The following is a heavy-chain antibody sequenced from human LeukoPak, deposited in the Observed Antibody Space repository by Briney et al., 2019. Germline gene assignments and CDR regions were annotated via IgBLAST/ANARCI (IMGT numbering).Heavy chain of an antibody. D-gene: IGHD3-3*01. CDR2: IYYSGST. J-gene: IGHJ3*02. V-gene: IGHV4-39*07. CDR1: GGSSSSNNYY. CDR3: ARATDFWTDSRAFDI. Sequence: PSETLSLTCTVSGGSSSSNNYYWGWIRQPPGKGLEWIGNIYYSGSTYYNPSLKSRVTISVGTSKSQFSLKLSSVTAADTAVYYCARATDFWTDSRAFDIWGQGTMVTVSS.